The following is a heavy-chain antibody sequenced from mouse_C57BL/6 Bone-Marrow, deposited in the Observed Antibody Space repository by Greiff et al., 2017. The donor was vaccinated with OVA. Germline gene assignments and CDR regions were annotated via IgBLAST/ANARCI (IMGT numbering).Heavy chain of an antibody. CDR2: IYPRSGNT. J-gene: IGHJ4*01. D-gene: IGHD3-1*01. CDR3: ARGGFWAMDY. V-gene: IGHV1-81*01. CDR1: GYTFTSYG. Sequence: QVQLKESGAELARPGASVKLSCKASGYTFTSYGISWVKQRTGQGLEWIGEIYPRSGNTYYNEKFKGKATLTADKSSSTAYMELRSLTSEDSAVYFWARGGFWAMDYWGQGTSVTVSS.